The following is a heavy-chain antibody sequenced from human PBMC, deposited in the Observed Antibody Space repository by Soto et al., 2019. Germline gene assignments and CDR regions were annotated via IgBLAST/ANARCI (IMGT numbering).Heavy chain of an antibody. V-gene: IGHV4-59*01. CDR1: GGSIRSYY. D-gene: IGHD3-10*01. J-gene: IGHJ4*02. CDR3: ASGYMVRGPTPFDY. Sequence: SETLSLTCNVSGGSIRSYYWSWIRQPPGKTLEWIGDVYYSGSANYNPSLKSRVTMSVDISKNQFSLKLNSVTAADTAVYYCASGYMVRGPTPFDYWGQGTLVTVSS. CDR2: VYYSGSA.